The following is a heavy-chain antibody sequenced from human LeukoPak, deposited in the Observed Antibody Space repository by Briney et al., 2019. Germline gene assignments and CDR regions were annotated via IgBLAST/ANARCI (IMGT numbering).Heavy chain of an antibody. D-gene: IGHD3-22*01. CDR2: IYSGGNT. V-gene: IGHV3-66*01. CDR1: GFTFSSYA. Sequence: GGSLRLSCAASGFTFSSYAMSWVRQAPGKGLECVSVIYSGGNTYYTDSVKGRFTISRDNSKNTLYLQMNSLRAEDTAVYYCARKTDSGGQGDYWGPGTLVTVSS. J-gene: IGHJ4*02. CDR3: ARKTDSGGQGDY.